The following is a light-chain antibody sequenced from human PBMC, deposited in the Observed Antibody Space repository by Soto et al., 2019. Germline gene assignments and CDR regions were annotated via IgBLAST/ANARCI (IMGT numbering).Light chain of an antibody. CDR1: QSVTSN. J-gene: IGKJ1*01. Sequence: EVVMTQSPATLSVSPGEGATLSCRASQSVTSNLAWYLQKPGQAPRLLIYGASTRAPGFPARFSGSGSGTDFTLTISDVEPEDFAVYYCHQRQSWPRTFGQGTKVDIK. CDR2: GAS. V-gene: IGKV3-15*01. CDR3: HQRQSWPRT.